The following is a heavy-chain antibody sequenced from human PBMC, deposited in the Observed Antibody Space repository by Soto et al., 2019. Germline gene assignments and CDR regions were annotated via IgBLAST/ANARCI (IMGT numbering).Heavy chain of an antibody. CDR3: AKDLDSGPPHYYYYDGMDV. D-gene: IGHD1-26*01. Sequence: GGSLRLSCAASGFTFDDYAMHWVRQAPGKGLEWVSLISWDGGSTYYADSVKGRFTISRDNSKNSLYLQMNSLRAEDTALYYCAKDLDSGPPHYYYYDGMDVWGQGTTVTVSS. CDR1: GFTFDDYA. V-gene: IGHV3-43D*03. CDR2: ISWDGGST. J-gene: IGHJ6*02.